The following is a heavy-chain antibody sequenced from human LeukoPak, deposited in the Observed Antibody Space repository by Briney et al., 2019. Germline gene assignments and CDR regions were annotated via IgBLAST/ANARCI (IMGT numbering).Heavy chain of an antibody. CDR2: ISGNGGST. D-gene: IGHD6-6*01. CDR3: VRGHSSSSNYFDY. V-gene: IGHV3-64D*09. J-gene: IGHJ4*02. Sequence: GGSLRLSCSASGFTFSSYAMRWVRQAPGKGLEYASGISGNGGSTNYEDSVKGRFTISRDNSKNTLYLQMSSLRAEDTAVYYCVRGHSSSSNYFDYWGQGSLVTVSS. CDR1: GFTFSSYA.